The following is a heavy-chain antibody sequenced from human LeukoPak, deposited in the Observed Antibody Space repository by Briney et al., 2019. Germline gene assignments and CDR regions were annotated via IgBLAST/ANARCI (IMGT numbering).Heavy chain of an antibody. CDR2: INSDGSYT. CDR3: ARGGYNFDY. Sequence: PGGSLRLSCAASGFTFSGSWMHWVRQAPGKGLVWVSRINSDGSYTSYADSVKGRFTISRDNAKNTLYLQMNSLRVEDTAVYYCARGGYNFDYWGQGTLVTVS. D-gene: IGHD1-1*01. J-gene: IGHJ4*02. CDR1: GFTFSGSW. V-gene: IGHV3-74*01.